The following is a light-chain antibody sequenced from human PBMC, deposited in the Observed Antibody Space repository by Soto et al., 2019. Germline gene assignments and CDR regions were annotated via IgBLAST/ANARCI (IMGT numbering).Light chain of an antibody. V-gene: IGLV2-14*01. CDR2: EVS. J-gene: IGLJ1*01. Sequence: QSVLAQPASVSGSPGQSITICCTGTSXDVGRYNYVSWYQQHPGKAPKLMIHEVSYRPSGVSSRFSGSKSGNTASLTISGLQAEDEAEYHCCSYTNRATYVFGTGTKVTVL. CDR1: SXDVGRYNY. CDR3: CSYTNRATYV.